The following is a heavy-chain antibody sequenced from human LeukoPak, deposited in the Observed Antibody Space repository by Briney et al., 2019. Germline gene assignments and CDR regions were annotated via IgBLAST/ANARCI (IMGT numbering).Heavy chain of an antibody. CDR3: SKIRSWYGKWFDP. J-gene: IGHJ5*02. V-gene: IGHV3-23*01. Sequence: GRSLRLSCAASGFTFSSYAMSWVRQAPGKGLEWVSAISGSGGSTYYADSVKGRFTISRDNSKNTLYLQMNSLRAEDTAVYYCSKIRSWYGKWFDPWGQGTLVTVSS. CDR1: GFTFSSYA. CDR2: ISGSGGST. D-gene: IGHD6-13*01.